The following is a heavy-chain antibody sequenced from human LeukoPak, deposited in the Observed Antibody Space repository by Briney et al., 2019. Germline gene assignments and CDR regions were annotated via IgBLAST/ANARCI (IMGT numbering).Heavy chain of an antibody. Sequence: PGGSLRLSCAASGFTFSIYWMHWVRQVPGKGLVWVSCISTDETTTIYADSVKGRFTISRDNAKNTLYLQMNSLRAEDTAIYYCARVTSLRCFDLWGRGTLVTVSS. V-gene: IGHV3-74*01. D-gene: IGHD2-2*01. CDR1: GFTFSIYW. CDR2: ISTDETTT. CDR3: ARVTSLRCFDL. J-gene: IGHJ2*01.